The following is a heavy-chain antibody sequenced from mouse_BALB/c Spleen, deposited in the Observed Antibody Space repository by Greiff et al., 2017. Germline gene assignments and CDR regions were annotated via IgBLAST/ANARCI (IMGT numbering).Heavy chain of an antibody. V-gene: IGHV3-2*02. CDR3: ALIYYDYDGYAMDY. D-gene: IGHD2-4*01. CDR2: ISYSGST. J-gene: IGHJ4*01. Sequence: VQLKESGPGLVKPSQSLSLTCTVTGYSITSDYAWNWIRQFPGNKLEWMGYISYSGSTSYNPSLKSRISITRDTSKNQFFLQLNSVTTEDTATYYCALIYYDYDGYAMDYWGQGTSVTVSS. CDR1: GYSITSDYA.